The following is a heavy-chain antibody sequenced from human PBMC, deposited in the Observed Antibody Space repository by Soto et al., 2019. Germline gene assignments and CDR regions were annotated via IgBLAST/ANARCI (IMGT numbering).Heavy chain of an antibody. CDR1: GFTFSSYS. Sequence: EVQLVESGGGFVQPGGSLRLSCAASGFTFSSYSMNWVRQAPGKGLEWVSYISTTSRTIYYADSVKGRFTISRDNAKNSLYLQMSSLRAEDTAVYLCARVNSGDYVDYWGQGTLVTVSS. J-gene: IGHJ4*02. V-gene: IGHV3-48*01. D-gene: IGHD2-15*01. CDR3: ARVNSGDYVDY. CDR2: ISTTSRTI.